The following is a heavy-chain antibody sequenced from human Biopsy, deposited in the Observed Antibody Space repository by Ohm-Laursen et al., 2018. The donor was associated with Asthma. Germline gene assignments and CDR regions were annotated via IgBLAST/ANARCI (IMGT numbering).Heavy chain of an antibody. CDR2: ISKDASTQ. Sequence: LTLTCAASGFSFSNFAIHWVRQAPGKGLKWVGVISKDASTQDYADSVKGRFTMARDNSKNTLDLQMNSLREEDTAVYYCVRDGTDDAFDIWGQGTVVSVSS. V-gene: IGHV3-30*01. CDR3: VRDGTDDAFDI. CDR1: GFSFSNFA. J-gene: IGHJ3*02. D-gene: IGHD1-1*01.